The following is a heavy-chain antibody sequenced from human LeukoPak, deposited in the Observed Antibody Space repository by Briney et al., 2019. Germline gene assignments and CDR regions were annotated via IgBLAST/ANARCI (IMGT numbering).Heavy chain of an antibody. CDR1: GGSISSYY. V-gene: IGHV4-59*12. D-gene: IGHD3-3*01. CDR3: ARFYDFWSGSKLTTDY. Sequence: SETLSLTCTVSGGSISSYYWSWIRQPPGKGLEWIGYIYYSGSTNYNPSLKSRVTISVDTSKNQFSLKLSSVTAADTAVYYCARFYDFWSGSKLTTDYWGQGTLVTVSS. J-gene: IGHJ4*02. CDR2: IYYSGST.